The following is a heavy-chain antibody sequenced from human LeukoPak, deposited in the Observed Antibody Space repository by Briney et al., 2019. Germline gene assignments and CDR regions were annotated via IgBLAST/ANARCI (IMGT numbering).Heavy chain of an antibody. V-gene: IGHV1-8*01. CDR3: ARGVRGQQLVYYYYYYMDV. J-gene: IGHJ6*03. D-gene: IGHD6-13*01. Sequence: ASVKVSCQASGYNFRSYDISWVRQATGQGLEWMGWMNPNSGQAGSAQKFQGRVAITRNTSINTAYMDLSRLTSEDTAVYYCARGVRGQQLVYYYYYYMDVWGKGTTVTVSS. CDR2: MNPNSGQA. CDR1: GYNFRSYD.